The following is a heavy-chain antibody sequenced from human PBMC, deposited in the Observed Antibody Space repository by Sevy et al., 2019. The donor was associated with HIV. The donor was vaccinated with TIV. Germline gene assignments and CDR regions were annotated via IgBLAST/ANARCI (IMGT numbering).Heavy chain of an antibody. V-gene: IGHV3-48*02. CDR2: IGTAAGVT. Sequence: GGSLRLSCAASGFTFNTYSLIWVRQTPAKGLEWLSFIGTAAGVTYYADYVKGRFTISRDNAKNSLYLQMNSLRDEDTAVYYCARCPGHYSIDYWGQGTLVTVSS. CDR3: ARCPGHYSIDY. CDR1: GFTFNTYS. D-gene: IGHD2-21*01. J-gene: IGHJ4*02.